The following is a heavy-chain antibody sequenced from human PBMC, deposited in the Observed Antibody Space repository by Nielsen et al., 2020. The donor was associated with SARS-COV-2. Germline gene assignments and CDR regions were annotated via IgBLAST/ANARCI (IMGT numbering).Heavy chain of an antibody. J-gene: IGHJ3*01. Sequence: GGSLRLSCAASGFTFSSYWMSWVRQAPGKGLEWVANIKQDGSEKFYVDSVKGRFTISRDSAKNSMSLQMNSLRVEDTAVYYCARDWSRAFDVWGQGTMVTVSS. CDR2: IKQDGSEK. CDR3: ARDWSRAFDV. CDR1: GFTFSSYW. V-gene: IGHV3-7*01.